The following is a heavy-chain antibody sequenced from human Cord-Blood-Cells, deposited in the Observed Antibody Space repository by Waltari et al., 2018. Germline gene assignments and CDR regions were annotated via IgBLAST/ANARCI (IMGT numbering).Heavy chain of an antibody. CDR3: ARGLAAAPYLFDP. CDR1: GGSFSGYY. Sequence: QVQLQQWGAGLLKPSETLSLTCAVYGGSFSGYYWSWIRQPPGKGLEWIGEINHSGRTNYNPSLKSRVTISVDTSKNQFSLKLSSVTAADTAVYYCARGLAAAPYLFDPWGQGTLVTVSS. D-gene: IGHD6-25*01. V-gene: IGHV4-34*01. J-gene: IGHJ5*02. CDR2: INHSGRT.